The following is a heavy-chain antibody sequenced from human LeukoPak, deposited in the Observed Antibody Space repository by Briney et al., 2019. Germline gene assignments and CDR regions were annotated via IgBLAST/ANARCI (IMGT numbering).Heavy chain of an antibody. CDR1: AFTFSNYG. CDR2: ISASGGST. Sequence: GRSLRLSCAASAFTFSNYGMSWVRQAPGKGLEWVSGISASGGSTYYADSVKGRFTISRDNSKNTLYLQINSLRAEDTAVYYCARPRGSYWYFDLWGRGTLVTVSS. J-gene: IGHJ2*01. V-gene: IGHV3-23*01. CDR3: ARPRGSYWYFDL. D-gene: IGHD3-10*01.